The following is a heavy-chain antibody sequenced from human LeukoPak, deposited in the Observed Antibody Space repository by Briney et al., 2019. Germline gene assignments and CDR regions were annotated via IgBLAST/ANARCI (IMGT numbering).Heavy chain of an antibody. CDR3: TTVIGSVRGVTHSDY. Sequence: GGSLRLSCAASGFTFSNAWMSWVRQAPGKGLEWVGRIKSKTDGGTTDYAAPVKGRFTISRDDSKNTLYLQMNSLKTEDTAVYYCTTVIGSVRGVTHSDYWGQGTLVTVSS. V-gene: IGHV3-15*01. J-gene: IGHJ4*02. CDR2: IKSKTDGGTT. CDR1: GFTFSNAW. D-gene: IGHD3-10*01.